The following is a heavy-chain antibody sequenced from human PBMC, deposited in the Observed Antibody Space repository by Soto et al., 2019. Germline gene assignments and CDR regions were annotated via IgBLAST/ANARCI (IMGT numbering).Heavy chain of an antibody. J-gene: IGHJ6*03. CDR2: TRNKANSYTT. D-gene: IGHD4-4*01. V-gene: IGHV3-72*01. Sequence: GGSLRLSCAASGFTFSDHYMDWVRQAPGKGLEWVGRTRNKANSYTTEYAASVKGRFTISRDDSKNSLYLQMNSLKTEDTAVYYCARDLYSNHGDNYYYMDVWGKGTTVTVSS. CDR1: GFTFSDHY. CDR3: ARDLYSNHGDNYYYMDV.